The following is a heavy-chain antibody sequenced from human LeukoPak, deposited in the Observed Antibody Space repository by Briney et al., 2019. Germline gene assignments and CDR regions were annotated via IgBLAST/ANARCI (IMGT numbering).Heavy chain of an antibody. D-gene: IGHD5-24*01. Sequence: SETMSLTCTVSGGSISGYYWTWIRQPPGKGLEWIGYIYYTGSTNYNPSLKSRVTISVDTSKNQFSLNLSSVTAADAALYYCARFDRDGYNLDYWGQGTLVTVSS. V-gene: IGHV4-59*13. CDR2: IYYTGST. J-gene: IGHJ4*02. CDR3: ARFDRDGYNLDY. CDR1: GGSISGYY.